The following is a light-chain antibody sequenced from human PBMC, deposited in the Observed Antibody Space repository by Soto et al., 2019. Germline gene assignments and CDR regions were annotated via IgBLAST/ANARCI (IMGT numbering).Light chain of an antibody. CDR2: GAS. Sequence: DIQMTQSPSSLSASVGDRVTITCRASQGIGRYLAWYQQKAEKAPKFLIYGASSLQSGVPSRFSGSGSGTEFNLTINSLQPEDFATYYCQHYSSYPLSFGGGTKVEIK. J-gene: IGKJ4*01. V-gene: IGKV1D-16*01. CDR3: QHYSSYPLS. CDR1: QGIGRY.